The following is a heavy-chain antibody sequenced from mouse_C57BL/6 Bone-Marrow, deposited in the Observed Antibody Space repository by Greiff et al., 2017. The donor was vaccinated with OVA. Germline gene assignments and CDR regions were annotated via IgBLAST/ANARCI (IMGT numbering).Heavy chain of an antibody. CDR1: GYTFTSYW. D-gene: IGHD1-1*01. CDR3: AIQRDVYYGSSWDY. CDR2: IHPSDSGT. J-gene: IGHJ2*01. Sequence: VQLQQPGAELVKPGASVKVSCKASGYTFTSYWMHWVKQRPGQGLEWIGRIHPSDSGTNYNQKFKGKATLTVDKSSSTAYMQLSSLTSEDSAVYYCAIQRDVYYGSSWDYWGQGTTLTVSS. V-gene: IGHV1-74*01.